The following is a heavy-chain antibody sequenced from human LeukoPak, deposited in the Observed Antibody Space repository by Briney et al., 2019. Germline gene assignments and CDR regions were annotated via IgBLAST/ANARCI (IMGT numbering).Heavy chain of an antibody. CDR1: GGSFSGYY. Sequence: PSETLSLTCAVYGGSFSGYYWSWIRQPPGKGLEWIGEINHSGSINYSPSLKSRVTISVDTSKNQFSLKLSSVTAADTAVYYCARGFEVDTAPEANFDYWGQGTLVTVSS. V-gene: IGHV4-34*01. CDR3: ARGFEVDTAPEANFDY. D-gene: IGHD5-18*01. J-gene: IGHJ4*02. CDR2: INHSGSI.